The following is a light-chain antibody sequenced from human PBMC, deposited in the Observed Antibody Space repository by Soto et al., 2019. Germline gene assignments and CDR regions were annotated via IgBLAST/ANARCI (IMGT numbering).Light chain of an antibody. Sequence: PSSLSACVGDRVSMTCRASQGISNYVAWYQQKPGKVPKVLIYAASTLQPGVPSRFSGSGSGTDFTLTINSLHPDDIATYFCKNYDSAPITFGQGTRLDIK. V-gene: IGKV1-27*01. CDR3: KNYDSAPIT. CDR2: AAS. CDR1: QGISNY. J-gene: IGKJ5*01.